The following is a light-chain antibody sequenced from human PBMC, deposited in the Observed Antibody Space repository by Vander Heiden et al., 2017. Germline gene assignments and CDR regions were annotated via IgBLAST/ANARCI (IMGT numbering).Light chain of an antibody. CDR2: GNH. V-gene: IGLV1-40*01. Sequence: QSVLTQPPSVSGAPGQRVTISCPGSRSNIGAGYDVHWYQQLPGTAPKLLIYGNHNRPSGVPDRFSGSNSGTSASLAITGLQAEDEADYYCQSFDSSLSGSRVFGTGTKVTVL. CDR1: RSNIGAGYD. CDR3: QSFDSSLSGSRV. J-gene: IGLJ1*01.